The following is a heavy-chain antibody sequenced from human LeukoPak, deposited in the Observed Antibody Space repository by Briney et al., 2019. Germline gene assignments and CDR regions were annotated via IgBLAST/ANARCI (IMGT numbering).Heavy chain of an antibody. CDR2: INPFNGDT. J-gene: IGHJ5*02. Sequence: ASVKVSCKASGYTFTSFDINWVRQAPGQGLEWMGWINPFNGDTKYAQTFQGRVTLTTDTSTSTAYMELRSLRSDDTAVYYCARGSTFGGVIGRRQIPPQKYFDPWGQGTLVSVSS. V-gene: IGHV1-18*01. CDR1: GYTFTSFD. CDR3: ARGSTFGGVIGRRQIPPQKYFDP. D-gene: IGHD3-16*02.